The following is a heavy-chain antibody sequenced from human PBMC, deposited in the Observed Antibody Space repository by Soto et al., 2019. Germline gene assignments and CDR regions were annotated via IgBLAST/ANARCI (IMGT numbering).Heavy chain of an antibody. Sequence: SVGSLRLSCAASGFTFRDSFMSWVRQAPGKGLEWVANIKEDGSEKYYADSVRGRFTISRDNAKDSLSLQMNSLRGDDTAVYFCARGRALHRWGQGTLVTVSS. CDR1: GFTFRDSF. CDR3: ARGRALHR. CDR2: IKEDGSEK. J-gene: IGHJ4*02. V-gene: IGHV3-7*04.